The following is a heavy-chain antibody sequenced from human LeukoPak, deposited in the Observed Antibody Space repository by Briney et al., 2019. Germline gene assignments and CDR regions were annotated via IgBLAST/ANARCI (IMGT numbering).Heavy chain of an antibody. CDR1: GFTFSSFG. CDR3: ARDTNYYDSSGYYL. CDR2: ISGSGGNA. D-gene: IGHD3-22*01. V-gene: IGHV3-23*01. Sequence: GGSLRLSCAASGFTFSSFGMSWVRQAPGKGLEWVSAISGSGGNAFHADSVKGRFTISRDNSKNTLYLQMTSLRAEDTAVYYCARDTNYYDSSGYYLWGQGTLVTVSS. J-gene: IGHJ5*02.